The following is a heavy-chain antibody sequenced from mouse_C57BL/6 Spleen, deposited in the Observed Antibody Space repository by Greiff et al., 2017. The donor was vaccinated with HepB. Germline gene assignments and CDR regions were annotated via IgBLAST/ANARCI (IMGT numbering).Heavy chain of an antibody. V-gene: IGHV1-15*01. D-gene: IGHD1-1*01. CDR1: GYTFTDYE. Sequence: QVQLQQSGAELVRPGASVTLSCKASGYTFTDYEMHWVKQTPVHGLEWIGAIDPETGGTAYNQKFKGKAILTADKSSSTAYMELRSLTSEDSAVYYGTSRYGSSYDAMDYWGQGTSVTVSS. J-gene: IGHJ4*01. CDR2: IDPETGGT. CDR3: TSRYGSSYDAMDY.